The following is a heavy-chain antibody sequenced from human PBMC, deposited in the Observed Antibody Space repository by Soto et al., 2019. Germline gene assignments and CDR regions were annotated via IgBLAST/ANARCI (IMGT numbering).Heavy chain of an antibody. V-gene: IGHV1-69*06. CDR3: ARRDSGGFYRFFDS. D-gene: IGHD2-15*01. J-gene: IGHJ4*02. CDR2: TGSGTGPG. CDR1: GGSLSTNP. Sequence: QVQLVQAGTEVKKPGSSVKGSCKASGGSLSTNPISWVRQAPGQGLEWMGGTGSGTGPGNHAQKFQGRLTVTADKSTSTVYMELTNLSSEDTAGYYCARRDSGGFYRFFDSWGQGNLVTVSS.